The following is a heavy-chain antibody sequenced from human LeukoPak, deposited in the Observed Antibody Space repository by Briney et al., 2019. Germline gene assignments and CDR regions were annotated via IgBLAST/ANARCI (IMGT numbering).Heavy chain of an antibody. Sequence: PSETLSLTCTVSGGSISSSSYYWGWIRQPPGKGLEWIGSIYYSGSTYYNPSLKSRVTISVDTSKNQFSLKLSSVTAADTAVYYCASQYNWNLGDAFDIWGQGTMVTVSS. CDR2: IYYSGST. CDR1: GGSISSSSYY. V-gene: IGHV4-39*01. J-gene: IGHJ3*02. CDR3: ASQYNWNLGDAFDI. D-gene: IGHD1-20*01.